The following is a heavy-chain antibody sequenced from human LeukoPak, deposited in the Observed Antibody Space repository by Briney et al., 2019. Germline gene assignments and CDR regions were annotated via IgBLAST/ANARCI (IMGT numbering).Heavy chain of an antibody. V-gene: IGHV4-30-2*01. Sequence: PSETLSLTCTVSGGSISSYSWSWIRQPPGKGLEWIGYIYHSGSTYYNPSLKSRVTISVDRSKNQFSLKLNSVTAADTAVYYCARDSLSGSGSYNWFDPWGQGTLVTVSS. CDR3: ARDSLSGSGSYNWFDP. CDR2: IYHSGST. CDR1: GGSISSYS. J-gene: IGHJ5*02. D-gene: IGHD3-10*01.